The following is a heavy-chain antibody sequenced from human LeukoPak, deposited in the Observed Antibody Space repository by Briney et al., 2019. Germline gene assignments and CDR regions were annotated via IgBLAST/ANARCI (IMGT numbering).Heavy chain of an antibody. D-gene: IGHD2-2*01. Sequence: GGSLRLSCAASGFTFSGSAMHWVRQASGKGLEWVGRIRSKANSYATAYAASVKGRVTISRDDSKNTAYLQMNSLKTEDTAVYYCTSSTSAELYYYYGMDGWGQGTTVTVSS. J-gene: IGHJ6*02. CDR3: TSSTSAELYYYYGMDG. V-gene: IGHV3-73*01. CDR1: GFTFSGSA. CDR2: IRSKANSYAT.